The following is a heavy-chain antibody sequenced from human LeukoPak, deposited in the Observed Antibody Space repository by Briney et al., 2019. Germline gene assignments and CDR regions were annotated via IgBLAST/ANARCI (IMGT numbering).Heavy chain of an antibody. CDR1: GFTVSSNY. J-gene: IGHJ2*01. CDR3: ARAPSGWSDYWYFDL. Sequence: PGGSLRLSCAASGFTVSSNYMSWVRQAPGKGLEWVSVIYSGGTTYYADSVKGRFTISRDNSKNTLHLQMNSLRAEDTAVYYCARAPSGWSDYWYFDLWGRGTLVTVSS. CDR2: IYSGGTT. D-gene: IGHD6-19*01. V-gene: IGHV3-66*01.